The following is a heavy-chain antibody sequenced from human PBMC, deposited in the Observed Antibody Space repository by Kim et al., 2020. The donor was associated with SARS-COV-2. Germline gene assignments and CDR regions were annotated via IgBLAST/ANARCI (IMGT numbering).Heavy chain of an antibody. J-gene: IGHJ4*02. V-gene: IGHV3-23*01. CDR3: AKMGWVNRAVAGRSDY. Sequence: PVKGRFTISRDNSKNTLDLQMNGLRAEDTAVYYCAKMGWVNRAVAGRSDYWGQGTLVTVSS. D-gene: IGHD6-19*01.